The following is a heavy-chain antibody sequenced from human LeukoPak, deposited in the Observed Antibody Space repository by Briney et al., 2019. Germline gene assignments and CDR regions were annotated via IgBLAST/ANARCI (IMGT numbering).Heavy chain of an antibody. Sequence: GGSLRLSCAASGFTFSSYGMHWVRQAPGKGLEWVAVIWYDGSNKYYADSVKGRFTISRDNSKNTLYLQMNSLRAEDTAVYYCAREVGDGYNYPYYWGQGTLVTVSS. D-gene: IGHD5-24*01. CDR1: GFTFSSYG. J-gene: IGHJ4*02. CDR2: IWYDGSNK. CDR3: AREVGDGYNYPYY. V-gene: IGHV3-33*01.